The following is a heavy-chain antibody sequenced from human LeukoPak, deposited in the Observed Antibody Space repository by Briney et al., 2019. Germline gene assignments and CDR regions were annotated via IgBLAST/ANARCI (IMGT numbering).Heavy chain of an antibody. Sequence: PGGSLRLSCADSGFTFSSYAMSWVRQAPGKGLEWVSAISGSSGSTYYADSVKGRFTISRDNSKNTLYLQMNSLRAEDTAVYYCAKSGAQSMAAAGIFDYWGQGTLVTVSS. CDR1: GFTFSSYA. CDR2: ISGSSGST. CDR3: AKSGAQSMAAAGIFDY. J-gene: IGHJ4*02. D-gene: IGHD6-13*01. V-gene: IGHV3-23*01.